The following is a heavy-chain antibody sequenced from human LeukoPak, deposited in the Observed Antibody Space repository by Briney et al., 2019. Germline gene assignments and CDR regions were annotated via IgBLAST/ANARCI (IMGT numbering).Heavy chain of an antibody. CDR1: GFTFSSYE. D-gene: IGHD1-14*01. CDR2: ISSSGSTI. CDR3: ARDRGMTALPSWFDP. V-gene: IGHV3-48*03. Sequence: GGSLRLSCAASGFTFSSYEMNWVRQAPGKGLEWVSYISSSGSTIYYADSVKGQFTISRDNAKNSLYLQMNSLRAEDTAVYYCARDRGMTALPSWFDPWGQGTLVTVSS. J-gene: IGHJ5*02.